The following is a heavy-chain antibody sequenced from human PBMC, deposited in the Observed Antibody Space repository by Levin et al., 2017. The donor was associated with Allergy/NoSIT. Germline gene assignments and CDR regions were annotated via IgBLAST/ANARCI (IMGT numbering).Heavy chain of an antibody. D-gene: IGHD3-22*01. CDR3: ARALNYYDTTYHFDY. J-gene: IGHJ4*02. V-gene: IGHV1-18*01. Sequence: PGGSLRLSCKASGYTFTNYGITWVRQAPGQGLEWMGWINPYNGHTNYAQKLQDRVTMTTDTSTSTAYMELRSLRSDDTAVYYCARALNYYDTTYHFDYWGQGALVTVSS. CDR1: GYTFTNYG. CDR2: INPYNGHT.